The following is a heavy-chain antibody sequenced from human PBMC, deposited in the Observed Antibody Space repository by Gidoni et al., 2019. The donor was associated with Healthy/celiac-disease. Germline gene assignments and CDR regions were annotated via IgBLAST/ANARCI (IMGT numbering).Heavy chain of an antibody. CDR3: ARVSIVVWSYYYYLDV. CDR1: RFTFSSYA. V-gene: IGHV3-30-3*01. J-gene: IGHJ6*03. Sequence: QVQLVESGGGVVQPGRSLSLSCAASRFTFSSYAMRWVRQAPGKGLEWVAVISYDGSNKYYADSVKGRFTISRDNSKNTLYLQMNSLRAEDTAVYYCARVSIVVWSYYYYLDVWGKGTTVTVSS. CDR2: ISYDGSNK. D-gene: IGHD3-3*01.